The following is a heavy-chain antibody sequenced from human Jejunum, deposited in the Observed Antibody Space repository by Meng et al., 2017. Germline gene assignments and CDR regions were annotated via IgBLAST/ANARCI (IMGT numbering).Heavy chain of an antibody. D-gene: IGHD2-8*01. J-gene: IGHJ4*02. V-gene: IGHV3-73*01. Sequence: EVQLVESGGGLIQPGGSLKLSCAASGFIFSGSPMHWVRQVSGRGLEWVGRIRSKTNNYATAYAASLKGRFTMSRDDSKNTAFLQMNSLRTEDTAVYYCTRLTRRDCSNGGCYFDYWGRGTLVTVSS. CDR2: IRSKTNNYAT. CDR3: TRLTRRDCSNGGCYFDY. CDR1: GFIFSGSP.